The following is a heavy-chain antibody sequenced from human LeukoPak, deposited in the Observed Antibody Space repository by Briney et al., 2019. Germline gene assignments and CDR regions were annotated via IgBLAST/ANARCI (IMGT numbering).Heavy chain of an antibody. CDR2: ISAAIST. J-gene: IGHJ4*02. CDR3: TRGRYYYDSGGYYYFDD. CDR1: GFTFSSYA. V-gene: IGHV3-23*01. D-gene: IGHD3-22*01. Sequence: PGGSLRLSCAASGFTFSSYAMGWVRQAPGKGLEWVSSISAAISTYYADSVKGRFTVSRDNSKNTLYLQMDSLRADDTAIYYCTRGRYYYDSGGYYYFDDWGQGTQVTVSS.